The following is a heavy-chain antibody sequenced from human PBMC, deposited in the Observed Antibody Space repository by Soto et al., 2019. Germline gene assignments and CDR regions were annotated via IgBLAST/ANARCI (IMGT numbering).Heavy chain of an antibody. D-gene: IGHD3-16*01. J-gene: IGHJ5*02. CDR3: ARDLSRALGASWFDP. CDR1: GGSISTSHW. Sequence: VSGGSISTSHWWSWVRQPPGKGLEWIGEIYHSGSTNYNPSLKSRVTISVDNSKNQFSLKLSSVTAADTAVYYCARDLSRALGASWFDPWGQGTLVTVSS. V-gene: IGHV4-4*02. CDR2: IYHSGST.